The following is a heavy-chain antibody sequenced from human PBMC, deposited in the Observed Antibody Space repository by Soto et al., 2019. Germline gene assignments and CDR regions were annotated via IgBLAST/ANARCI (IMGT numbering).Heavy chain of an antibody. CDR3: AKGLVGYVFGVQDYYFGMDV. J-gene: IGHJ6*02. Sequence: QVQLVESGGGVVQPGRSLRLSCGASGFKFSTYGLHWVRQAPGTGLEWVAVISYDGNNKDYADSVKGRFTISRDNSKNTSYLQMNSLRAEATAVYYCAKGLVGYVFGVQDYYFGMDVWGQGTTVAVSS. CDR1: GFKFSTYG. D-gene: IGHD1-26*01. CDR2: ISYDGNNK. V-gene: IGHV3-30*18.